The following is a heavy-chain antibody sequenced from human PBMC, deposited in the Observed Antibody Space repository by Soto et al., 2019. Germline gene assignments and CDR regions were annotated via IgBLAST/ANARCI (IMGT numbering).Heavy chain of an antibody. CDR2: ITPSSSTI. CDR1: GFTFSAYS. Sequence: EVQLVESGGGLVQPGGSLRLSCAASGFTFSAYSINWVRQAPGKGLEWVSYITPSSSTIYYSDSVKGRFTISRDNAQNSLYLQTNSLRAEDSAMYFCASGRLTRDAFDIWGQGTVVTVSS. V-gene: IGHV3-48*01. CDR3: ASGRLTRDAFDI. J-gene: IGHJ3*02. D-gene: IGHD4-4*01.